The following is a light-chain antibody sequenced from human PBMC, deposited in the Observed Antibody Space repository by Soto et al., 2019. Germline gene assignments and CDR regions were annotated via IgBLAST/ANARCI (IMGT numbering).Light chain of an antibody. J-gene: IGKJ4*01. CDR1: QSVSSSH. Sequence: EIVLTQSPGTLSLSPGERATLSCRASQSVSSSHLAWYLQKPGQAPRPIIYDATTRATGIPVRFSGSGSGTEFTLTISSLQPEDVGVYYCQQYDNWPPKTFGGGTKVDIK. CDR3: QQYDNWPPKT. CDR2: DAT. V-gene: IGKV3D-20*02.